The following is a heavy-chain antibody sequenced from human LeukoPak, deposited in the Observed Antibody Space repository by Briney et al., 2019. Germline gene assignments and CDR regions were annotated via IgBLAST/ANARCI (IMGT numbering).Heavy chain of an antibody. V-gene: IGHV1-2*02. D-gene: IGHD3-3*01. CDR1: GYTFTGYY. CDR2: INPNSGGT. Sequence: ASVKVSCKASGYTFTGYYMHWVRQAPGQGLEWMGCINPNSGGTKYAQKFQGGVTLTRDTSISTAYMELSGLTSDDTAIYYCARYFAVPDGGGFDYWGQGTLVTVSS. CDR3: ARYFAVPDGGGFDY. J-gene: IGHJ4*02.